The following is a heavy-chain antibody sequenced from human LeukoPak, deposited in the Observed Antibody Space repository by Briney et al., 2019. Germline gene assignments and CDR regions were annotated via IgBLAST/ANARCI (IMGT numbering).Heavy chain of an antibody. CDR3: ARGKSGGSCCLFDY. CDR1: GFTFSSYD. D-gene: IGHD2-15*01. CDR2: IGTAGDT. V-gene: IGHV3-13*01. J-gene: IGHJ4*02. Sequence: GGSLRLSCAASGFTFSSYDMHWVRQAPGKGLEWVSAIGTAGDTYYPGSVKGRFTISRENAKNSLYLQMNSLRAGDTAVYYCARGKSGGSCCLFDYWGQGTLVTVSS.